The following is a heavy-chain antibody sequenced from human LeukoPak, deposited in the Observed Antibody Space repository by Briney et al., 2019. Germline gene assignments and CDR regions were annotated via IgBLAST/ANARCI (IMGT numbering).Heavy chain of an antibody. J-gene: IGHJ6*04. CDR2: IIPIFGTA. V-gene: IGHV1-69*06. CDR1: GGTFSSYA. CDR3: ARVGVVAATGAYYGMDV. D-gene: IGHD2-15*01. Sequence: SVKVSCKASGGTFSSYAISWVRQAPGQGLEWMGGIIPIFGTANYAQKFQGRVTITADKSTSTAYMELSSLRSEDTAVYYCARVGVVAATGAYYGMDVWGEGTTVTVSS.